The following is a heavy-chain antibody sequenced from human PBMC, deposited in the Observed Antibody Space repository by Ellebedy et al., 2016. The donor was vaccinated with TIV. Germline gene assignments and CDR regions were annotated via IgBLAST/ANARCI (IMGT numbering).Heavy chain of an antibody. D-gene: IGHD6-19*01. CDR1: GLTFSSFG. CDR3: AEDGHGGWSV. Sequence: GESLKISCAASGLTFSSFGMSWVRQAPGKGLEWVSAIRGSGDDTYYADSVKGRLTISRDNSKNTLFLQMNSLRAEDTAVYYCAEDGHGGWSVWGQGTLVTVSS. J-gene: IGHJ4*02. CDR2: IRGSGDDT. V-gene: IGHV3-23*01.